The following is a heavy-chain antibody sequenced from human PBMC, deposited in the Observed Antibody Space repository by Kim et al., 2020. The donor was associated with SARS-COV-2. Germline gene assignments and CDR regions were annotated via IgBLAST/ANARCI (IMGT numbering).Heavy chain of an antibody. V-gene: IGHV1-2*02. D-gene: IGHD2-15*01. J-gene: IGHJ6*02. CDR3: ARMEVVRDYYYGMDV. CDR1: GYTFTGYY. Sequence: ASVKVSCKASGYTFTGYYMHWVRQAPGQGLEWMGWINPNSGGTNYAQKFQGRVTMTRDTSISTAYMELSRLRSDDTAVYYCARMEVVRDYYYGMDVWGQGTTVTVSS. CDR2: INPNSGGT.